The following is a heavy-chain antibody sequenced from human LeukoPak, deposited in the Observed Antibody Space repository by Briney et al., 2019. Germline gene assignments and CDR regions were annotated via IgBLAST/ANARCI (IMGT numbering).Heavy chain of an antibody. V-gene: IGHV5-51*01. J-gene: IGHJ4*02. D-gene: IGHD2-2*01. Sequence: GESLKISCKGSGYSFTSYWIGWVRQMPGKGLEWMGIIYPGDSDTRYSPSFQGQVTISADKSISTAYLQWSSLKASDTAMCYCARPLCSTSCYWHYWGQGTLVTVSS. CDR3: ARPLCSTSCYWHY. CDR2: IYPGDSDT. CDR1: GYSFTSYW.